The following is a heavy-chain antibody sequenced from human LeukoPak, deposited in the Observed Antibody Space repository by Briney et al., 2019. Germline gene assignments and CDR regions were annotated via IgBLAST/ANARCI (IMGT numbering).Heavy chain of an antibody. CDR2: FDPEDGET. CDR1: GYTLTELS. V-gene: IGHV1-24*01. Sequence: ASVKVSCKVSGYTLTELSMHWVRQTPGKGLELMGGFDPEDGETIYAQKFQGRVTMTEDTSTSTAYMELRSLRSDDTAVYYCARDPPIPPYCSSTSCYLYYYYGMDVWGQGTTVTVSS. D-gene: IGHD2-2*01. CDR3: ARDPPIPPYCSSTSCYLYYYYGMDV. J-gene: IGHJ6*02.